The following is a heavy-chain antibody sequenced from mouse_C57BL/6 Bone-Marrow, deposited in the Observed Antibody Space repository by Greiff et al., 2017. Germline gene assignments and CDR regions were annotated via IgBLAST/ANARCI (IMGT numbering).Heavy chain of an antibody. V-gene: IGHV1-69*01. CDR1: GYTFTSYW. Sequence: QVHVKQPGAELVMPGASVKLSCKASGYTFTSYWMHWVKQRPGQGLEWIGEIDPSDSYTNYNQKFKGKSTLTVDKSSSTAYMQLSSLTSEDSAVYDCARWGDYTWFAYWGQGTLVTVSA. CDR3: ARWGDYTWFAY. D-gene: IGHD2-13*01. CDR2: IDPSDSYT. J-gene: IGHJ3*01.